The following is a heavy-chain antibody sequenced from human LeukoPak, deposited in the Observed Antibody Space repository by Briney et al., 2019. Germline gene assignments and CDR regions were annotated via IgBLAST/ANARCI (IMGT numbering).Heavy chain of an antibody. CDR2: ISYDGSNK. CDR1: GFAFSSYG. D-gene: IGHD6-13*01. CDR3: AKEGIAARDNSWFDP. V-gene: IGHV3-30*18. Sequence: PGGSLRLSCAASGFAFSSYGMHWVRQAPGKGLEWVAVISYDGSNKYYADSVKGRFTISRDNSKNTLYLQMNSLRAEDTAVYYCAKEGIAARDNSWFDPWGQGTLVTVSS. J-gene: IGHJ5*02.